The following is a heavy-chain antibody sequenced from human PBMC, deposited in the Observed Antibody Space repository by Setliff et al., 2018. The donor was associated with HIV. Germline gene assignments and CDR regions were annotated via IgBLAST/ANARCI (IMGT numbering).Heavy chain of an antibody. D-gene: IGHD3-10*01. CDR1: GGSISSGVFY. Sequence: SETLSLTCTVSGGSISSGVFYWRWIRQHPGRGLAWIGCIYYSGSTYYNPSLKRRVAVSVDTSKNQFSLSLSSVTAADTAVYYCARSSAERSAVRGLAIAFDIWGPGTKVTVSS. CDR2: IYYSGST. V-gene: IGHV4-31*03. CDR3: ARSSAERSAVRGLAIAFDI. J-gene: IGHJ3*02.